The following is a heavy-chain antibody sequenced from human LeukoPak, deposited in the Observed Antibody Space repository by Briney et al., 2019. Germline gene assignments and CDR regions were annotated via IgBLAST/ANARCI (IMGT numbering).Heavy chain of an antibody. CDR3: ARDQDGSYFRAFDI. V-gene: IGHV3-21*01. CDR1: GFTFSSYS. D-gene: IGHD1-26*01. CDR2: ISSSSSYI. J-gene: IGHJ3*02. Sequence: GGSLRLSCAASGFTFSSYSMNWVRQAPGKGLEWVSSISSSSSYIYYADSVKGRFTISRDNAKNSLYLQMNSLRAEDTAVYYCARDQDGSYFRAFDIWGQGTMVTVSS.